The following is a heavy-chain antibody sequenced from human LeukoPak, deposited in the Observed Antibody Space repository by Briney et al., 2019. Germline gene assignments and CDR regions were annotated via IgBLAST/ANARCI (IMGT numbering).Heavy chain of an antibody. CDR3: ARDNARGGSFSDYLRYFQH. CDR2: IYTSGST. D-gene: IGHD5/OR15-5a*01. Sequence: PSETLSLTCTVSGDSISSGSYYWSWIRQPAGKGLEWIVRIYTSGSTNYNPSLKSRVTISVDTSKNQFSLKLSSVTTADTAVYYCARDNARGGSFSDYLRYFQHWGQGTLVTVSS. CDR1: GDSISSGSYY. J-gene: IGHJ1*01. V-gene: IGHV4-61*02.